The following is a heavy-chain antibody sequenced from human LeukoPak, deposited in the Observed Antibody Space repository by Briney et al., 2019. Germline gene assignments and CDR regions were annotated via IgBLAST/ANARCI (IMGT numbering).Heavy chain of an antibody. D-gene: IGHD6-13*01. CDR3: ARAGEIAAAGTRGVYYYMDV. CDR2: IYYSGST. V-gene: IGHV4-39*07. Sequence: SETLSLTCTVSGGSISSSSYYWGWIRQPPGKGLEWIGSIYYSGSTYYNPSLKSRVTISVDTSKNQFSLKLSSVTAADTAVYYCARAGEIAAAGTRGVYYYMDVWGKGTTVTVSS. CDR1: GGSISSSSYY. J-gene: IGHJ6*03.